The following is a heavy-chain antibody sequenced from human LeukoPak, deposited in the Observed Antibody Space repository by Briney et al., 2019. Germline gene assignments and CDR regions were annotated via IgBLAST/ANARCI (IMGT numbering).Heavy chain of an antibody. J-gene: IGHJ4*02. CDR1: GFTFSNAW. Sequence: PGGSLRLSCAASGFTFSNAWMSWVRQAPATGLEWVGRIKSKTDGGTTDYAAPVKGRFTISREDLKNTLHLQMNSLKTEDTAVYYCTTGRGYRFQYYFDYWGQGTLVTVSS. V-gene: IGHV3-15*01. CDR3: TTGRGYRFQYYFDY. CDR2: IKSKTDGGTT. D-gene: IGHD5-18*01.